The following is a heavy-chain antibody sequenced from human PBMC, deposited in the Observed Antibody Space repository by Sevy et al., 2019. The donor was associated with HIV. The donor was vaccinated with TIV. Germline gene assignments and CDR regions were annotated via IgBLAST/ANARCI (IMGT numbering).Heavy chain of an antibody. D-gene: IGHD3-22*01. V-gene: IGHV1-24*01. Sequence: ASVKVSCKVSGYTLTELSMHWVRQAPGKGLEWMGGFDPEDGETIYAQKFQGRVTMTEDTSTDTAYMELSSLRSEDTAVYYCASYEGGHYYDSSGHYYYYGMDVWGQGTTVTVSS. CDR2: FDPEDGET. CDR3: ASYEGGHYYDSSGHYYYYGMDV. J-gene: IGHJ6*02. CDR1: GYTLTELS.